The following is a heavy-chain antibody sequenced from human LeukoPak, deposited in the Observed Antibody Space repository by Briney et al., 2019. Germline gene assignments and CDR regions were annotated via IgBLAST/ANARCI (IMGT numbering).Heavy chain of an antibody. D-gene: IGHD4-23*01. CDR1: GFTFDDYA. Sequence: GGSLRLSCAASGFTFDDYAMHWVRQGPGKGLEWVSGISWNSGTIGYADSVKGRFTISRDNAKNSLYLQMNSLRAEDTALYYCAKSAPGGNPLDCWGQGTLVAVSS. CDR3: AKSAPGGNPLDC. V-gene: IGHV3-9*01. J-gene: IGHJ4*02. CDR2: ISWNSGTI.